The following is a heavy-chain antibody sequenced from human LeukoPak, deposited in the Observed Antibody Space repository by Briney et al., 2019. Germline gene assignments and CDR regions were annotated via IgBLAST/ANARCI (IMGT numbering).Heavy chain of an antibody. V-gene: IGHV3-30*04. J-gene: IGHJ4*02. D-gene: IGHD4-17*01. CDR1: GFTFSSYA. Sequence: PGRSLRLPCAASGFTFSSYAMHWVRQAPGKGLEWVAVVSYDGSNKYYADSVKGRFTISRDNSKNTLYLQMNSLRAEDTAVYYCARGRTVTTGLNDYWGQGTLVTVSS. CDR3: ARGRTVTTGLNDY. CDR2: VSYDGSNK.